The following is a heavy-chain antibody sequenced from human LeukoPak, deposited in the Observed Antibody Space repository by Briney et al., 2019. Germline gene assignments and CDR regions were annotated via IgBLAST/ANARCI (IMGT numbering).Heavy chain of an antibody. CDR3: ATLGSDYGGY. J-gene: IGHJ4*02. V-gene: IGHV4-4*02. Sequence: WETLSLTCAVSGGSISSSNWWSWVRQPPGKGLEWIGEIYHSGSTNYNPSLKSRVTISVDRSKDQFSLKLSSVTAADTAVYYCATLGSDYGGYWGQGTLVTVSS. CDR2: IYHSGST. D-gene: IGHD4-17*01. CDR1: GGSISSSNW.